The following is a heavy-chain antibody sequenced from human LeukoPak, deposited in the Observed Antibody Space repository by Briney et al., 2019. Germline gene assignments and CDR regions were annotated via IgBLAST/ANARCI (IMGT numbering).Heavy chain of an antibody. Sequence: ASVKVSCKASGYTFTSYAMHWVRQAPGQRLEWMGWINAGNGNTKYSQKFQGRVTITRDTSASTAYTELSSLRSEDTAVYYCALQLLWFGEGYYYGMDVWGQGTTVTVSS. D-gene: IGHD3-10*01. CDR3: ALQLLWFGEGYYYGMDV. CDR1: GYTFTSYA. CDR2: INAGNGNT. V-gene: IGHV1-3*01. J-gene: IGHJ6*02.